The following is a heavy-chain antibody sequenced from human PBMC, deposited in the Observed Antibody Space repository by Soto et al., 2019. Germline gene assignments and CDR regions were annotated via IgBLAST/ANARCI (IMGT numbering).Heavy chain of an antibody. CDR1: GFTFDDYA. CDR3: AKDRGSPMFGVVDVLKFYYPDMDV. V-gene: IGHV3-9*01. D-gene: IGHD3-3*01. Sequence: EVQLVESGGGLVRPGRSLRLSCAASGFTFDDYAMHWVRQAPGKGLEWVSGISWNSAFIGYAQSVKGRFTLSRDNAKYFLYVEMNSLRAEGTALYYCAKDRGSPMFGVVDVLKFYYPDMDVWGHGTTVTVSS. J-gene: IGHJ6*02. CDR2: ISWNSAFI.